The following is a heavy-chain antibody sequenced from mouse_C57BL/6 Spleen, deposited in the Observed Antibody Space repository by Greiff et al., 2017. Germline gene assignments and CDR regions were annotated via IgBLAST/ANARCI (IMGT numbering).Heavy chain of an antibody. CDR3: ARPYDGYYDY. J-gene: IGHJ2*01. CDR2: ISSGSSTI. CDR1: GFTFSDYG. D-gene: IGHD2-3*01. Sequence: EVKVVESGGGLVKPGGSLKLSCAASGFTFSDYGMHWVRQAPEKGLEWVAYISSGSSTIYYADTVKGRFTISRDNAKNTLFLQMTSRRSEDTAMYYCARPYDGYYDYWGQGTTLTVSS. V-gene: IGHV5-17*01.